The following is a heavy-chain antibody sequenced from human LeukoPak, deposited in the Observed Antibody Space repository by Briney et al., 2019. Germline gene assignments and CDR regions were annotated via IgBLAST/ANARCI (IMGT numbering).Heavy chain of an antibody. Sequence: SQTLSLTCAISGDSVSSNSAAWNWIRQSPSRGLEWLGRTYYRSKWYNDYAVSVKSRITINPDTSKNQFSLQLNPVTPEDTAVYYCAREHYSSSSGYYYYYMDVWGKGTTVTVSS. CDR2: TYYRSKWYN. V-gene: IGHV6-1*01. J-gene: IGHJ6*03. D-gene: IGHD6-6*01. CDR1: GDSVSSNSAA. CDR3: AREHYSSSSGYYYYYMDV.